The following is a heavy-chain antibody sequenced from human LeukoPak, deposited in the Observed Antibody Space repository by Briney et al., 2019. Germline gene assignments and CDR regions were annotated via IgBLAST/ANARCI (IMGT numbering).Heavy chain of an antibody. CDR2: INPSGGST. CDR3: ARDRTSRGYSGYDPVGDY. V-gene: IGHV1-46*01. J-gene: IGHJ4*02. CDR1: GYTFTSYY. D-gene: IGHD5-12*01. Sequence: AASVKVSYKASGYTFTSYYMPWVRQAPGQGLEWMGIINPSGGSTSYAQKFQGRVTMTRDMSTSTVYMELSSLRSEDTAVYYCARDRTSRGYSGYDPVGDYWGQGTLVTVSS.